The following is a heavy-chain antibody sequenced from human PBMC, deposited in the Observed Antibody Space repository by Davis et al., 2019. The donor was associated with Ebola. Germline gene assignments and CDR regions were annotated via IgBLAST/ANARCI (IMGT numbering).Heavy chain of an antibody. CDR2: IKTKTEGGTT. J-gene: IGHJ4*02. V-gene: IGHV3-15*01. D-gene: IGHD3-16*01. Sequence: GESLKISCAASGFTFSNAWMSWVRQTPGKGLEWVGRIKTKTEGGTTDYAAPVKGRFTISRDDSKNTLYLQMNSLKTEDTAVYYCTTSGIWGHDYWGQGTLVTVSS. CDR3: TTSGIWGHDY. CDR1: GFTFSNAW.